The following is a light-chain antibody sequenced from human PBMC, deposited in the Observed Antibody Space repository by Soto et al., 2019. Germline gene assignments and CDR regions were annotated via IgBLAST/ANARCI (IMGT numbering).Light chain of an antibody. J-gene: IGKJ2*01. CDR2: AAS. CDR3: QQSYVTPPT. CDR1: QSINNN. V-gene: IGKV1-39*01. Sequence: DIQMTQSPSSLSASVGDRVTITCRASQSINNNLNWYEQKPGKTPKLLINAASNLQSGVSSRFSGSGSGTEFTLTISSLQPEEFATYYCQQSYVTPPTFGQGTKLDIK.